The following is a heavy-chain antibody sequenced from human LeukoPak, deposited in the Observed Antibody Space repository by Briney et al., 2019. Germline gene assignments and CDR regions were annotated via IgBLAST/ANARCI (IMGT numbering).Heavy chain of an antibody. CDR3: ASWRFYSDSSGYHYRYFDY. CDR2: ISSSGGTT. D-gene: IGHD3-22*01. V-gene: IGHV3-23*01. Sequence: GGSLRLSCAASGFTFSTYAMSWVRQAPGKGLEWVSGISSSGGTTSYADSMKGRFTISRDNSKNTLYLQVNSLRAEDTAVYYCASWRFYSDSSGYHYRYFDYWGQGTLVTVSS. CDR1: GFTFSTYA. J-gene: IGHJ4*02.